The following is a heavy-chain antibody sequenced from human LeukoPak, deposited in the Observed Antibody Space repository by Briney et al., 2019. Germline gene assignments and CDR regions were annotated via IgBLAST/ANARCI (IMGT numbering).Heavy chain of an antibody. Sequence: ASVKVSCKASGYTFTSYGISWVRQAPGQGLEWMGWISAYNGNTNYAQKLQGRVTMTTDTSTSTAYMELRSLRSDDTAVYYCARGEIEYSSSALDAFDIWGQGTMVTVSS. CDR1: GYTFTSYG. J-gene: IGHJ3*02. CDR2: ISAYNGNT. CDR3: ARGEIEYSSSALDAFDI. D-gene: IGHD6-6*01. V-gene: IGHV1-18*01.